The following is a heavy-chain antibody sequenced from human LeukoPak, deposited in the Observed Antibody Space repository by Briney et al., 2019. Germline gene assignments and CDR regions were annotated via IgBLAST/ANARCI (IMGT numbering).Heavy chain of an antibody. CDR1: GFTFSSYG. CDR3: AKMGIYCSSTSCYDY. CDR2: IRYDGSNK. D-gene: IGHD2-2*01. J-gene: IGHJ4*02. V-gene: IGHV3-30*02. Sequence: GGSLSLSCAASGFTFSSYGMHWVRQAPGKGLEWVAFIRYDGSNKYYADSVKGRFTISRDNSKNTLYLQMNSLRAEDTAVYYCAKMGIYCSSTSCYDYWGQGTLVTVSS.